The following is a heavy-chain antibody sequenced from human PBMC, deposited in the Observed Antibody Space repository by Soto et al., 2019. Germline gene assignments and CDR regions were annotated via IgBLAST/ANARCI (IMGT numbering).Heavy chain of an antibody. D-gene: IGHD3-10*01. CDR3: AGAAKYCYGSGSHYYYCNDG. CDR2: ISGYNGNT. V-gene: IGHV1-18*04. Sequence: QVKLVQSGAEAKKPGASVTVSCKAPGYTFTCYGVSWVRQTPGHGLERMGRISGYNGNTNYAQKLQSRVTMTTDTYTTTAYMELRSMRSDDTRGHYCAGAAKYCYGSGSHYYYCNDGWGQGVAAPISS. CDR1: GYTFTCYG. J-gene: IGHJ6*02.